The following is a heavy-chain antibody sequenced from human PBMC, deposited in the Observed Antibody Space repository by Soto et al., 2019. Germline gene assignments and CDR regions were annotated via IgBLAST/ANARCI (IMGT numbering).Heavy chain of an antibody. CDR3: ARAFWSGYSYYYYYYMDV. D-gene: IGHD3-3*01. J-gene: IGHJ6*03. V-gene: IGHV1-18*01. Sequence: SVKVSCKASGYTFTSYGISWVRQAPGQGLEWMGWISAYNGNTNYAQKLQGRVTMTTDTSTSTAYMELRSLRSDDTAVYYRARAFWSGYSYYYYYYMDVWGKGTPVTVSS. CDR2: ISAYNGNT. CDR1: GYTFTSYG.